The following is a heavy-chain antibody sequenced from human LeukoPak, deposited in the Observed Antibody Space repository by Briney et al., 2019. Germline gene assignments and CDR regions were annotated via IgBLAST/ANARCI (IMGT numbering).Heavy chain of an antibody. CDR3: AKDVAWGRMDL. CDR1: GFTFSTYW. Sequence: QPGGSLRLSCAASGFTFSTYWMSWGRQAPGKGLEWVASINQDGSQKYYVDSVKGRFTISRDNAKNSLYLQMDSLRVEDTAVYHCAKDVAWGRMDLWGQGTLATVSS. V-gene: IGHV3-7*01. D-gene: IGHD3/OR15-3a*01. J-gene: IGHJ4*02. CDR2: INQDGSQK.